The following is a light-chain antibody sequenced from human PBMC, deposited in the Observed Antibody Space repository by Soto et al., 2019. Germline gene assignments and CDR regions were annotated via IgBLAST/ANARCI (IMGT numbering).Light chain of an antibody. CDR3: HHHGSSPRT. V-gene: IGKV3-20*01. CDR2: GAS. CDR1: QSIGSINNF. J-gene: IGKJ3*01. Sequence: EIVLTQSPASLSVSPGERATLSCRASQSIGSINNFLAWYQQKPGQSPRLLIYGASRRAPGIPDRFSGSGSGTEFTLAISRLEPEDFAVYYCHHHGSSPRTFGPGTKVDIK.